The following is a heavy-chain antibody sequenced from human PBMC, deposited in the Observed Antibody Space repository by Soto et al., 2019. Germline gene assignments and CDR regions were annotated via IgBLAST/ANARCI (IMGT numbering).Heavy chain of an antibody. D-gene: IGHD7-27*01. CDR3: ARDTGDGTFDF. V-gene: IGHV1-3*01. CDR2: INAGYGNT. CDR1: GYTFSSYA. Sequence: ASVKVSCKASGYTFSSYALHWVRQAPGQRLEWMGWINAGYGNTKSSQKFQDRVTISRDTSASTAYMELTSLRSEDTAVYYCARDTGDGTFDFWGQGTLVTVSS. J-gene: IGHJ4*02.